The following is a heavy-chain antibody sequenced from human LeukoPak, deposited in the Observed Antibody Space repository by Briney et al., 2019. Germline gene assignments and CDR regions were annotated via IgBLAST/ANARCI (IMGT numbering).Heavy chain of an antibody. V-gene: IGHV3-23*01. J-gene: IGHJ4*02. D-gene: IGHD3-9*01. CDR1: GFTFSSYV. Sequence: AGGSLRLSCAASGFTFSSYVMHWVRQAPGKGLEWVSGISDSGGSTFYADSVKGRFTISRDNSKNILYLQMNSLRADDTAVYYCAKVSESNYDILTGYYTPYYFDYWGQGTLVTVSS. CDR3: AKVSESNYDILTGYYTPYYFDY. CDR2: ISDSGGST.